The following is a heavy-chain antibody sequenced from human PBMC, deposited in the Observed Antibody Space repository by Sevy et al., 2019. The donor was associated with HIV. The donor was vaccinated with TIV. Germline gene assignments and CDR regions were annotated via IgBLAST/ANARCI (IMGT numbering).Heavy chain of an antibody. CDR1: GFTFSSYG. CDR2: IWYDGGSK. D-gene: IGHD3-10*01. Sequence: GGSLRLSCAASGFTFSSYGMHWVRHAPGTGLEWVAVIWYDGGSKYYADSVKGRFTISRDNSKNTLFLQMNSLRAEDTAVYYCARDKLLPVMVTMVRGALSYYFDYWGQGTLVTVSS. V-gene: IGHV3-33*01. J-gene: IGHJ4*02. CDR3: ARDKLLPVMVTMVRGALSYYFDY.